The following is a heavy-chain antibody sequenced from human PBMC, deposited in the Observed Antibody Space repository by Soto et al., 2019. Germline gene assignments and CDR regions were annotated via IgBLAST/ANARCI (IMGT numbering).Heavy chain of an antibody. D-gene: IGHD6-13*01. CDR2: IYYRGNT. J-gene: IGHJ4*02. CDR3: ARVAAAAGKIDY. CDR1: GGSISPYY. V-gene: IGHV4-59*12. Sequence: SETLSLTCIVSGGSISPYYWSWIRQPPGKGLEWIGYIYYRGNTDYSPSLKSRVTISVDTSKNQFSLKLSSVTAADTAVYYCARVAAAAGKIDYCGQGTLVTVSS.